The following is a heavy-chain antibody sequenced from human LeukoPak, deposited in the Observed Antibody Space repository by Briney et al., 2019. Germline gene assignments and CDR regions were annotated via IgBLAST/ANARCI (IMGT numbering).Heavy chain of an antibody. CDR1: GFTFSSYE. Sequence: GGSLRLSCAASGFTFSSYEMNWVRQAPGKTLEWVSTIVGRNGDTYYTDSVKGRFTISRDISKNSVYLQMSSLRGDDTAVYYCAKYGVVLPPGSHIPHWFDFWGQGSLVTVSS. CDR3: AKYGVVLPPGSHIPHWFDF. D-gene: IGHD2-15*01. CDR2: IVGRNGDT. J-gene: IGHJ5*01. V-gene: IGHV3-23*01.